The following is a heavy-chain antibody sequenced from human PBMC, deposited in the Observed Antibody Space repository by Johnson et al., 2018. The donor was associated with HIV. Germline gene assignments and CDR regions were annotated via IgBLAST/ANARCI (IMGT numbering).Heavy chain of an antibody. D-gene: IGHD6-19*01. CDR2: ISSSGSTI. J-gene: IGHJ3*02. Sequence: QVQLVESGGGLIQPGGSLRLSCAASGFTFSDYYMSWIRQAPGKGLEWVSYISSSGSTIYYADSVKGRFTISRDNAKNSLYLQMNSLRAEDTAVYYCARASHSSGWYGRLGDAFDIWGQGTMVTVSS. CDR3: ARASHSSGWYGRLGDAFDI. V-gene: IGHV3-11*04. CDR1: GFTFSDYY.